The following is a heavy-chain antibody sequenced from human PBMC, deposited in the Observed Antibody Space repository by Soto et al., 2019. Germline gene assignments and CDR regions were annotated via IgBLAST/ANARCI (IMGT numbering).Heavy chain of an antibody. CDR3: ARAPDYGYYSHYFDY. CDR1: GYAFTSYA. V-gene: IGHV1-3*01. Sequence: ASVKVSCKASGYAFTSYAMHWVRQAPGQGLEWMGWINAGNGNTKYSQKFQGRVTITRDTSASTAYMELSSLRSEDTAVYYCARAPDYGYYSHYFDYWGQGTLVTVSS. D-gene: IGHD4-17*01. CDR2: INAGNGNT. J-gene: IGHJ4*02.